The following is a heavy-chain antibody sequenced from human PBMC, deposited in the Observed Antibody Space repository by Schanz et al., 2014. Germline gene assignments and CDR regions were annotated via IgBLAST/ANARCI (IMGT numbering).Heavy chain of an antibody. CDR3: AKERIAAAWTFDS. V-gene: IGHV3-30*18. D-gene: IGHD6-13*01. J-gene: IGHJ4*02. CDR2: ISYDGSNK. CDR1: GFTFSSYG. Sequence: QVQLVESGGGVVQPGRSLRLSCAASGFTFSSYGMHWVRQAPGKGLEWVAVISYDGSNKYYADSVKGRFTISRDNSKNTMYLQMHSLRAEDTAVYYCAKERIAAAWTFDSWGQGTLVTVSS.